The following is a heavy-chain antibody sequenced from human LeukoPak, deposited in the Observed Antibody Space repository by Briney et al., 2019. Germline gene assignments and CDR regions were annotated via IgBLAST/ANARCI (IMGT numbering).Heavy chain of an antibody. CDR3: ARFAGPSSGGSWAFDY. Sequence: SQTLSLTCTVSGGSISSGGYYWSWIRQQQGKGLEWVGYIYYSGSTYYNPSLKSRVTISVDTSKNQFSLKLSSVTAADTAVYYCARFAGPSSGGSWAFDYWGQGTLVTVSS. V-gene: IGHV4-31*03. D-gene: IGHD2-15*01. CDR1: GGSISSGGYY. CDR2: IYYSGST. J-gene: IGHJ4*02.